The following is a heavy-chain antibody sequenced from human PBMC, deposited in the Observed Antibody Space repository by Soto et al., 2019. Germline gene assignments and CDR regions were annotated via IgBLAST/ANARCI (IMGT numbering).Heavy chain of an antibody. CDR3: ARDTYFHDSSGYYVFDY. CDR1: EFTFSSYG. V-gene: IGHV3-30*03. Sequence: QVQLGESGGGVVQPGRSLTLSCAASEFTFSSYGIHWVRQAPGKGLEWVAIISYDGNNKQYADSVKGRFTISRDNSKSTVHLQMNSLRVEDTAVYYCARDTYFHDSSGYYVFDYWGQGTLVTVSS. CDR2: ISYDGNNK. J-gene: IGHJ4*02. D-gene: IGHD3-22*01.